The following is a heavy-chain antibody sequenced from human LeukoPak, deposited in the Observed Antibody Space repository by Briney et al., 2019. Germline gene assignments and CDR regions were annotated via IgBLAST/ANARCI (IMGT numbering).Heavy chain of an antibody. CDR2: IYTSGST. D-gene: IGHD3-3*01. Sequence: SETLSLTCTVSGGSISSGSYYWSWIRQPAGKGLEWIGRIYTSGSTNYNPSLKSRVTISVDTSQNQFSLKLSSVTAADTAVYYCAVTFYDFWSGYPEYFQHWGQGTLVTVSS. J-gene: IGHJ1*01. V-gene: IGHV4-61*02. CDR1: GGSISSGSYY. CDR3: AVTFYDFWSGYPEYFQH.